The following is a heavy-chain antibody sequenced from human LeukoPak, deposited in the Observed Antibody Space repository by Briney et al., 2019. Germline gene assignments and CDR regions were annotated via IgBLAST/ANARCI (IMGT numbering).Heavy chain of an antibody. Sequence: PSETLSLTCTVSGGSISSYYWSWIRQPPGKGLEWIGYIYYSGSTNHNPSLKNRFTISVDTSKNQFSLKLSSVTAADTAVYYCARNSDYGGSWRIDYWGLGTLVTVSS. D-gene: IGHD4-23*01. V-gene: IGHV4-59*12. CDR1: GGSISSYY. CDR2: IYYSGST. CDR3: ARNSDYGGSWRIDY. J-gene: IGHJ4*02.